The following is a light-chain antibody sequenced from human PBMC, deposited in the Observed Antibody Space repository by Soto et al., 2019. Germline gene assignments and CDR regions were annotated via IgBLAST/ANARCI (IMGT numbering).Light chain of an antibody. Sequence: EIVMTQSPATLSVSSGERATLSCRASQTVSTNLAWYQQKPGQAPRVLIFDTSTRATGIPARFSGSGSGTEFTLTISSLQSEDFAVYYCQQYGSSPRTFGQGTKLEIK. CDR3: QQYGSSPRT. V-gene: IGKV3-15*01. CDR2: DTS. CDR1: QTVSTN. J-gene: IGKJ2*01.